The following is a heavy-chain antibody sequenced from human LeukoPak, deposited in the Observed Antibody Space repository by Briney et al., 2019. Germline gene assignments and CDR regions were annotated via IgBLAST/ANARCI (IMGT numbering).Heavy chain of an antibody. Sequence: GGSLRLSCAASGFTFSSYGMHWVRQAPGKGLEWVAFIRYDGSNKYYADSVKGRFTISRDNSKNTLYLQMNSLRAEDTAVYYCARTPAESYCSSTSCYAWDYYYGMDVWGQGTTVTVSS. D-gene: IGHD2-2*01. CDR1: GFTFSSYG. CDR3: ARTPAESYCSSTSCYAWDYYYGMDV. J-gene: IGHJ6*02. CDR2: IRYDGSNK. V-gene: IGHV3-30*02.